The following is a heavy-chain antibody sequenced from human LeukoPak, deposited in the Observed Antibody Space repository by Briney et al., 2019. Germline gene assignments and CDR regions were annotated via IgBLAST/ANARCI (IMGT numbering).Heavy chain of an antibody. CDR2: ISGRGGGT. Sequence: GGTLTLSCAASGFTFSNYGMSWVRQAPGKGLEWVSAISGRGGGTYYADSVKGRFTTSRDNSKNTLYLQMNSLRAEDTAVYFCARYVSGSSFDFWGQGTLVTVSS. D-gene: IGHD6-19*01. CDR1: GFTFSNYG. CDR3: ARYVSGSSFDF. J-gene: IGHJ4*02. V-gene: IGHV3-23*01.